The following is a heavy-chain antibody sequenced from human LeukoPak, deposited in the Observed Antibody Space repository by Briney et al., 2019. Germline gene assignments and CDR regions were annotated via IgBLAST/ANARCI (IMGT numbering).Heavy chain of an antibody. CDR3: ARVKKIFGVVIIPGWFDP. D-gene: IGHD3-3*01. V-gene: IGHV4-38-2*02. Sequence: PSETLSLTCTVSGYSISSGYYWGWIRQPPGKGLEWIGSIYHSGSTYYNPSLKSRVTISVDTSKNQFSLKLSSVTAADTAVYYCARVKKIFGVVIIPGWFDPWGQGTLVTVSS. J-gene: IGHJ5*02. CDR1: GYSISSGYY. CDR2: IYHSGST.